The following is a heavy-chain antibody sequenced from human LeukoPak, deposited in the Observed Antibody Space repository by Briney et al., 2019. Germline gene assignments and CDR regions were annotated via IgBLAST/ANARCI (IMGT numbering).Heavy chain of an antibody. D-gene: IGHD3-3*01. CDR3: AHSSDYDFWSGYYPHFDY. V-gene: IGHV2-5*01. J-gene: IGHJ4*02. Sequence: SGPTLVKPTQTLTLTCTFSGFSLSTSGVGVGWIRQPPGKALEWLALIYWNDDKRYSPSLKGRLTITKDTSKNQVVLTMTNMDPVDTATYYCAHSSDYDFWSGYYPHFDYWGQGTLVTVSS. CDR2: IYWNDDK. CDR1: GFSLSTSGVG.